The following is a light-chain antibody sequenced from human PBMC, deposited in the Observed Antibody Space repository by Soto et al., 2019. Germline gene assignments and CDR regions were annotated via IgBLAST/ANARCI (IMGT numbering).Light chain of an antibody. J-gene: IGLJ2*01. Sequence: QSALTQPASVSGSPGQSITISCTGTYSDIGAYNLVSWYQHHPGKAPKLIIYEVNNRPSGVSNRFSGSKSGNTASLSISDLQAEDEADYYCSSYTSVSIVVVFGGGTKLTVL. CDR3: SSYTSVSIVVV. CDR1: YSDIGAYNL. V-gene: IGLV2-14*01. CDR2: EVN.